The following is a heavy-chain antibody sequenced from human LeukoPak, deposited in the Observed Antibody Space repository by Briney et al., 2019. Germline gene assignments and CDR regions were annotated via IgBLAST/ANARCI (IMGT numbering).Heavy chain of an antibody. CDR2: VNLSGGFT. CDR1: GYSFTSHY. J-gene: IGHJ5*02. Sequence: ASVKVSCKASGYSFTSHYMNWVRQAPGQGLEWLGVVNLSGGFTAYAQKFQGRVTMTWDMSTSTVYMELGSLRSEDTAVYYCARAHSGNYREDWFDPWGQGTLVTVSP. V-gene: IGHV1-46*01. D-gene: IGHD1-26*01. CDR3: ARAHSGNYREDWFDP.